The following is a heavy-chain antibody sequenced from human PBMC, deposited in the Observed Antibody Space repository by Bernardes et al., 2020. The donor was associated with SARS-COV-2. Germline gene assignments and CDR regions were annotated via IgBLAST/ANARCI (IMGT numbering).Heavy chain of an antibody. D-gene: IGHD3-10*01. CDR2: INTNTGNP. CDR1: GYTFTSYA. V-gene: IGHV7-4-1*02. CDR3: ARAPYYGSGSYYKINWFDP. J-gene: IGHJ5*02. Sequence: ASVKVSCKASGYTFTSYAMNWVRQAPGQGLEWMGWINTNTGNPTYAQGFTGRFVFSLDTSVSTAYLQISSLKAEDTAVYYCARAPYYGSGSYYKINWFDPWGQGTLVTVSS.